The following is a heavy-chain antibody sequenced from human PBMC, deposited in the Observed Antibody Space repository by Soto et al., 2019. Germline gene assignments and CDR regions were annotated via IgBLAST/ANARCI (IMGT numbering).Heavy chain of an antibody. D-gene: IGHD3-22*01. CDR2: IYPGDSDT. Sequence: PGESLKICCKGSGYSFTSYWIGWVRQMPGKGLEWMGIIYPGDSDTRYSPSFQGQVTISADKSISTAYLQLSSLKASDTAMYYCARVKARYDSSGYPFASRGPGAPVTGSS. CDR1: GYSFTSYW. V-gene: IGHV5-51*01. J-gene: IGHJ4*02. CDR3: ARVKARYDSSGYPFAS.